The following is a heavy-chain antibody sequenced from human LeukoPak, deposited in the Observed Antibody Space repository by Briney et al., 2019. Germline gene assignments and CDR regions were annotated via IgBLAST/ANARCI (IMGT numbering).Heavy chain of an antibody. J-gene: IGHJ4*02. V-gene: IGHV3-7*03. D-gene: IGHD3-3*01. CDR1: GFTFGKYW. Sequence: SGGSLRLSCVASGFTFGKYWMSWVRQAPGKVLEWVANIKLDGSEKNYVDSVKGRFTISRDNTKNSLYLQMNSLRVEDTAVFYCARDQYDTWSRRGNFDSWGQGTLVIVSS. CDR3: ARDQYDTWSRRGNFDS. CDR2: IKLDGSEK.